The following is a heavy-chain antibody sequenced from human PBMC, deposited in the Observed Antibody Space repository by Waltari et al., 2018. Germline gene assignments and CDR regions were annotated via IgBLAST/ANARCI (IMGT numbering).Heavy chain of an antibody. CDR3: ARDRPLDY. CDR1: GFAVSNNY. CDR2: FYTGCST. Sequence: VQVVESGGGLVQPGGSLRLSCAASGFAVSNNYMSWVRQAPGKGLEWVSIFYTGCSTYYADSVQGRFTISRDISKNMLLLQMNSLRAEDTAIYYCARDRPLDYWGQGTLVTVSS. J-gene: IGHJ4*02. V-gene: IGHV3-66*01.